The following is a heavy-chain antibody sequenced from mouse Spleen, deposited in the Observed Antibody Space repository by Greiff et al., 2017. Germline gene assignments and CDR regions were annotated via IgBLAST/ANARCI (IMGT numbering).Heavy chain of an antibody. Sequence: EVKLVESGGGLVQPGDSVKLSCESNEYEFPSYDMSWVRKTPGKSLELVGAINSDGGSTNYPDTLERRATFSIDNSKKTLYLQMSSLSSEDTALYYCERLGRYYYAMDYWGQGTSVTVSS. CDR3: ERLGRYYYAMDY. V-gene: IGHV5-2*01. CDR1: EYEFPSYD. CDR2: INSDGGST. J-gene: IGHJ4*01. D-gene: IGHD4-1*01.